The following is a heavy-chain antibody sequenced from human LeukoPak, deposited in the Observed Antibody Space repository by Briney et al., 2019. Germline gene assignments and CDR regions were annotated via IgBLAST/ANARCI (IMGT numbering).Heavy chain of an antibody. CDR3: AKGIHSGSRGGSVCDI. CDR2: ISYDANIGSNK. CDR1: GFTFSRYA. J-gene: IGHJ3*02. V-gene: IGHV3-30-3*01. D-gene: IGHD1-26*01. Sequence: GGSLRLSCATSGFTFSRYAMHWVRQAPGKGLEWVALISYDANIGSNKYYADSVKGRFTISRDNSKSTLYLQMNSLRAEDTAIYYCAKGIHSGSRGGSVCDIWGQGTVATVSS.